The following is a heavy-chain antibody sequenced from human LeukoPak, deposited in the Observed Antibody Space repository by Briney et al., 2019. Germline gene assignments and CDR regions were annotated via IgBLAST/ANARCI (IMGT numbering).Heavy chain of an antibody. CDR3: ARDELSSGYYLDY. J-gene: IGHJ4*02. CDR2: IWYDGSNK. D-gene: IGHD3-22*01. CDR1: GFTFSSYG. Sequence: GGPLRLSCAASGFTFSSYGMHWVRQAPGKGLEWVAVIWYDGSNKYYADSVKGRFTISRDNSKNTLYLQMNSLRAEDTAVYYCARDELSSGYYLDYWGQGTLVTVSS. V-gene: IGHV3-33*01.